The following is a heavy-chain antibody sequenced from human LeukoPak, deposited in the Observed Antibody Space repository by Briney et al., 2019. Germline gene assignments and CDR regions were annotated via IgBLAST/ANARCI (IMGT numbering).Heavy chain of an antibody. Sequence: VKVSCKASGYSYSQYDITGVRQTPEQGLEWMGWIRAYNGNTNYAQKVQGRVTMTTDTSTSTAYMELRSLRSDDTAVYYCARSQYDYIWGNYRNPDYWGQGTLVTVSS. CDR1: GYSYSQYD. V-gene: IGHV1-18*01. CDR2: IRAYNGNT. CDR3: ARSQYDYIWGNYRNPDY. D-gene: IGHD3-16*02. J-gene: IGHJ4*02.